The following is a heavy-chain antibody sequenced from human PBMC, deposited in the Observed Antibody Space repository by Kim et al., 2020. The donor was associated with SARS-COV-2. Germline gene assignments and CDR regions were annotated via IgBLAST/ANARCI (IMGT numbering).Heavy chain of an antibody. V-gene: IGHV4-4*07. D-gene: IGHD6-13*01. CDR3: VRGPFSGSAMNNYFDP. Sequence: SETLSLTCIVSGDSISNNYWSWIRQPAGKGLEWIGRIYAGDYIVYSPSLQSRVTMSVDTSKNRFSLKLTSLTAADTAVYYCVRGPFSGSAMNNYFDPWGQGILVTVSS. CDR2: IYAGDYI. CDR1: GDSISNNY. J-gene: IGHJ5*02.